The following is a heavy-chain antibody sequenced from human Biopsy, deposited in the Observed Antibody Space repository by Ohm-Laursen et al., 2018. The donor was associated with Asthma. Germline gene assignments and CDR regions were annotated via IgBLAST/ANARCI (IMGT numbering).Heavy chain of an antibody. D-gene: IGHD3-10*01. CDR1: GYTFNSAG. J-gene: IGHJ6*02. CDR3: ARAVDYSHYYGIDV. CDR2: ISVYNGNT. Sequence: ASVKASCKTSGYTFNSAGITWVRQAPGQGLEWMGWISVYNGNTKVAQKLQDRVTMITDTSTSTAYMELRSLRSDDTAVYFCARAVDYSHYYGIDVWGQGTMVTVS. V-gene: IGHV1-18*01.